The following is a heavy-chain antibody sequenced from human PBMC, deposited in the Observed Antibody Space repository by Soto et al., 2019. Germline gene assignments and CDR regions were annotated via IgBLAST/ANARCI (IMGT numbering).Heavy chain of an antibody. CDR3: AKVPTYETSGSDHPDY. CDR1: GFTFSSYA. Sequence: EVQLLESGGGLVQPGGSLRLSCAASGFTFSSYAMSWVRQAPGKGLERVSAISGSGGSTYYADSVKGRFTISRDNSKKTLYLQMNSLRAEDTAVYYCAKVPTYETSGSDHPDYWGQGTLVTVSS. D-gene: IGHD1-26*01. V-gene: IGHV3-23*01. J-gene: IGHJ4*02. CDR2: ISGSGGST.